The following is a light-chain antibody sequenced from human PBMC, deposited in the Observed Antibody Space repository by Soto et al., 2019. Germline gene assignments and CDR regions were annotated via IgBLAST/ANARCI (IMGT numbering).Light chain of an antibody. J-gene: IGKJ1*01. V-gene: IGKV3-15*01. Sequence: EVLLTQSPATLSVSPGERATLSCRASQSISSNLAWYQQKPGQAPRLLIYGVSSRATGIPARFSGGGSGTEFTLTMSSLQSEDFAVYYCQQYNKWPRTFGQGTKV. CDR2: GVS. CDR1: QSISSN. CDR3: QQYNKWPRT.